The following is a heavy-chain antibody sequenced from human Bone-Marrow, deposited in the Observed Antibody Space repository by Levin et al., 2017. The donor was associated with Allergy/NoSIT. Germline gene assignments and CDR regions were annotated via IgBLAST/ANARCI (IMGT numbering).Heavy chain of an antibody. J-gene: IGHJ4*02. CDR2: IYYSGST. D-gene: IGHD4-23*01. CDR3: AREGPIKYGGNSRGYFDY. CDR1: GGSISSSSYY. V-gene: IGHV4-39*07. Sequence: PSETLSLTCTVSGGSISSSSYYWGWIRQPPGKGLEWIGSIYYSGSTYYNPSLKSRVTISVDTSKNQFSLKLSSVTAADTAVYYCAREGPIKYGGNSRGYFDYWGQGTLVTVSS.